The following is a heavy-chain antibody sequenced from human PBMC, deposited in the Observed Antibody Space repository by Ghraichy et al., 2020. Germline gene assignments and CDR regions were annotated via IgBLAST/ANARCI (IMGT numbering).Heavy chain of an antibody. CDR3: AREEDYYDSSGYPTFDY. CDR2: IIPILGIA. Sequence: SVKVSCKASGGTFSSYTISWVRQAPGQGLEWMGRIIPILGIANYAQKFQGRVTITADKSTSTAYMELSSLRSEDTAVYYCAREEDYYDSSGYPTFDYWGQGTLVTVSS. V-gene: IGHV1-69*02. CDR1: GGTFSSYT. D-gene: IGHD3-22*01. J-gene: IGHJ4*02.